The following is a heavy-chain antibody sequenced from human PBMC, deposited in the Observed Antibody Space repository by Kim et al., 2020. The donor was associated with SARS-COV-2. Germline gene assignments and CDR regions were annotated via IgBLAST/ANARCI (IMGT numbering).Heavy chain of an antibody. CDR3: ARGGIVALDGGGPNWFDP. Sequence: SETLSLTCAVYGGSFSGYYWSWIRQPPGKGLEWIGEINHSGSTNYNPSLKSRVTISVDTSKNQFSLKLSSVTAADTAVYYCARGGIVALDGGGPNWFDPWGQGTLVTVSS. D-gene: IGHD1-26*01. CDR2: INHSGST. V-gene: IGHV4-34*01. CDR1: GGSFSGYY. J-gene: IGHJ5*02.